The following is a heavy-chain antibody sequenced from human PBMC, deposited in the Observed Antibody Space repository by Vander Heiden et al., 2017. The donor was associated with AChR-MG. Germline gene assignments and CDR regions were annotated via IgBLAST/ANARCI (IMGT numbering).Heavy chain of an antibody. CDR2: MNRNSGNT. CDR1: GYTFTSYD. D-gene: IGHD3-10*01. Sequence: QVQLVQSGAEAKKPGASVKVPCKASGYTFTSYDSNWVRRATGQGLEWMGWMNRNSGNTGYAQKFQGRVTMTRNTSRSTAYMELSSLRSEDTAGYYGARRFRRCYSDYWGQGTLVTVSS. J-gene: IGHJ4*02. V-gene: IGHV1-8*01. CDR3: ARRFRRCYSDY.